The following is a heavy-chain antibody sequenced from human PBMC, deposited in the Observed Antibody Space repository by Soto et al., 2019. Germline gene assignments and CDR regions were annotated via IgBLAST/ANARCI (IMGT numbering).Heavy chain of an antibody. J-gene: IGHJ4*02. Sequence: QVQLVQSGAEVKKPGSSVKVSCKDSGGTFSSYTISWVRQAPGQGLEWMGRIIPILGIANYAQKYQGRVTITADKTTATADMELISLGPEDTAVYYGASHYGDFASGEYWGQGTLVTVSS. D-gene: IGHD4-17*01. CDR3: ASHYGDFASGEY. V-gene: IGHV1-69*02. CDR1: GGTFSSYT. CDR2: IIPILGIA.